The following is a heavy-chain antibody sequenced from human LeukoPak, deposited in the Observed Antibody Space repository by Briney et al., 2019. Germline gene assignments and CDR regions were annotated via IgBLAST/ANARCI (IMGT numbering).Heavy chain of an antibody. CDR2: ISTSSNTV. CDR3: ARALGYCSSTSCYGDFDY. CDR1: GFAFSSYS. Sequence: GGSLRLSSAASGFAFSSYSMNWVRQAPGKGLGWVSYISTSSNTVEYAVSVKGRFTIYRSIAKKSLYLQMNSLRAEDTAVYYCARALGYCSSTSCYGDFDYWGQGTLVSVSS. V-gene: IGHV3-48*01. J-gene: IGHJ4*02. D-gene: IGHD2-2*01.